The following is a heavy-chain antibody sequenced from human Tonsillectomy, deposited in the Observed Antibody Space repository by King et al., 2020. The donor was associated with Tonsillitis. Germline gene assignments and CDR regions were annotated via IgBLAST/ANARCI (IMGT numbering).Heavy chain of an antibody. CDR2: IDPSDSYT. Sequence: VQLVESGAEVKKPGESLRISCKGSGYSFASYWISWVRQMPGKGLEWMGRIDPSDSYTNYSPSFQGHVTISADKSISTAYLQWSSLKASDTAMYYCARHMDSTGWAFWYFDRWGRDTLVTVSS. D-gene: IGHD6-19*01. CDR1: GYSFASYW. CDR3: ARHMDSTGWAFWYFDR. J-gene: IGHJ2*01. V-gene: IGHV5-10-1*03.